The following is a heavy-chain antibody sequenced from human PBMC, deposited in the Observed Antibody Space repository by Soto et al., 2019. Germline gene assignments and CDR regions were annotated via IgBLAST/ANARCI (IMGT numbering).Heavy chain of an antibody. CDR1: VCSVSSTSAA. V-gene: IGHV6-1*01. J-gene: IGHJ6*02. D-gene: IGHD6-13*01. CDR3: VRAAAGTTLFGPGQYYSDYSRLDA. CDR2: RYYMSKWYN. Sequence: SHTRSVTCDISVCSVSSTSAAWNWIRQSPSRRLEWVGRRYYMSKWYNYYAVSGKSRITINPYTSKNEFSLQLNSVTPEDPAVYYCVRAAAGTTLFGPGQYYSDYSRLDARGQGTPVTVSS.